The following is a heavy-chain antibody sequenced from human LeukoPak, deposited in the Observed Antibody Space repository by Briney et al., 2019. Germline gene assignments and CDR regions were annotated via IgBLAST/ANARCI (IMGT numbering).Heavy chain of an antibody. Sequence: ASVKVSCKASGYTFASYGISWVRQAPGQGLEWMGWISAYNGNTNYAQRLQGRVTMTTDTSTSTAYMELRSLRSDDTAVYYCARSMVGTHFFDYWGQGTLVTVSS. J-gene: IGHJ4*02. D-gene: IGHD1-26*01. V-gene: IGHV1-18*01. CDR2: ISAYNGNT. CDR1: GYTFASYG. CDR3: ARSMVGTHFFDY.